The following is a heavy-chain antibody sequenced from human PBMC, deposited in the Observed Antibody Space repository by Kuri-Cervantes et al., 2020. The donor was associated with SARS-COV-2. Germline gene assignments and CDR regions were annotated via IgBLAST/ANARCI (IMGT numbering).Heavy chain of an antibody. CDR2: ISGSGGST. D-gene: IGHD3-10*01. V-gene: IGHV3-23*01. CDR1: GFTFSSYA. CDR3: AREKSMVRGVIITFGYYGMDV. Sequence: GGSLRLSCAASGFTFSSYAMSWVRQAPGKGLEWVSAISGSGGSTYYADSVKGRFTISRDNSKNTLYLQMGSLRAEDMAVYYCAREKSMVRGVIITFGYYGMDVWGQGTTVTVSS. J-gene: IGHJ6*02.